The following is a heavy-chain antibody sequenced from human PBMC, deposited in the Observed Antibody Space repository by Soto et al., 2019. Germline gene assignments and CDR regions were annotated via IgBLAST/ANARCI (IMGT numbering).Heavy chain of an antibody. CDR3: ASGGNQLLPIQSGNDAFDI. J-gene: IGHJ3*02. Sequence: HVQLVQSGAEVKKPGSSVRVSCKASGGTFSSYAFSWVRQAPGQGLEWIGGIIPILGTGTYAQRFQGRVTITAHESTSTAYMELSSLRSEDTALYFCASGGNQLLPIQSGNDAFDIWGQGTMVTVSS. D-gene: IGHD2-2*01. CDR2: IIPILGTG. V-gene: IGHV1-69*01. CDR1: GGTFSSYA.